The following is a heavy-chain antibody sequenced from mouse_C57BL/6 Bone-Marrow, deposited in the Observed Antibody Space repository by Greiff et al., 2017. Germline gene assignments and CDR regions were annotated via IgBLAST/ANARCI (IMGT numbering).Heavy chain of an antibody. D-gene: IGHD2-3*01. J-gene: IGHJ2*01. V-gene: IGHV1-15*01. CDR1: GYTFTDYE. CDR2: IDPETGGT. CDR3: TIPYDGYYWNYFDV. Sequence: QVQLQQSGAELVRPGASVTLSCKASGYTFTDYEMHWVKQTPVHGLEWIGAIDPETGGTAYNQKFKGKDILTADKSSSTAYLELRSLTSEDSAVDYCTIPYDGYYWNYFDVGGKGTTLTVSS.